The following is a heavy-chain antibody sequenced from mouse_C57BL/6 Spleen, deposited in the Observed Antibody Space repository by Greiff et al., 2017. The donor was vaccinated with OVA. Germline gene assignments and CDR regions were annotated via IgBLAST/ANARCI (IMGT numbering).Heavy chain of an antibody. CDR3: ARSEYDYDEGFYFDY. V-gene: IGHV1-64*01. D-gene: IGHD2-4*01. CDR2: IHPNSGST. CDR1: GYTFTSYW. Sequence: QVQLQQPGAELVKPGASVKLSCKASGYTFTSYWMHWVKQRPGQGLEWIGMIHPNSGSTNYNEKFKSKATLTVDKSSSTAYMQLSSLTSEDSAVYYCARSEYDYDEGFYFDYWGQGTTLTVSS. J-gene: IGHJ2*01.